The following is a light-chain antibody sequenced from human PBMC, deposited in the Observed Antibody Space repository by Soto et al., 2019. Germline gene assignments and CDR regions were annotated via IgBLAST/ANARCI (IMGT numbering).Light chain of an antibody. J-gene: IGKJ1*01. Sequence: EIVLTQSPGTLSLSPGERATLSCSASQSVSSSYLAWYQQKPGQAPRLLIYGASSRATGIPDRFSGSGSGTDFTLTISRPEPEDFAVYYCQQYGSSPLTFGEGSKVDI. CDR3: QQYGSSPLT. CDR1: QSVSSSY. V-gene: IGKV3-20*01. CDR2: GAS.